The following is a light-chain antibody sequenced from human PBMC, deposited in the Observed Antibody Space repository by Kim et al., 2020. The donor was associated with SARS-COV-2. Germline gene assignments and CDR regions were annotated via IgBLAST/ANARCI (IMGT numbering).Light chain of an antibody. V-gene: IGLV4-69*01. Sequence: SANLTCILTSGHSTYAIAWHQQQPEKGPRFLMRVNSDGSLRRGDGIPDRFSGSSSGTERYLTISSLQAEDEADYYCQTWDTGIRVFGGGTKVTV. J-gene: IGLJ3*02. CDR1: SGHSTYA. CDR3: QTWDTGIRV. CDR2: VNSDGSL.